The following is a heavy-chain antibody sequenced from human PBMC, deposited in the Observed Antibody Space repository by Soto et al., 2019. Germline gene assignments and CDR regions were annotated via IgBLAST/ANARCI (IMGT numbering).Heavy chain of an antibody. CDR3: VRENWHYDY. CDR2: IYPKNGVT. Sequence: ASVKVSCKTSGFSSNVYYIHWVRQAPGQGLEWVGCIYPKNGVTDYTQKFQGRVTMTRDTSISTVYMELSSLRSDDTAVYFCVRENWHYDYWGRGTLVTVSS. V-gene: IGHV1-2*02. J-gene: IGHJ4*02. CDR1: GFSSNVYY.